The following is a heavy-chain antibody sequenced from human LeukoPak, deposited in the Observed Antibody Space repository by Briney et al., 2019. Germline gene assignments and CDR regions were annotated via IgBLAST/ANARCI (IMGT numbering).Heavy chain of an antibody. CDR2: INHSGST. CDR3: ATVVVYSSSWSFDP. J-gene: IGHJ5*02. V-gene: IGHV4-34*01. CDR1: GGSFSGYY. Sequence: SETLSLTCAVYGGSFSGYYWSWIRQPPGKGLEWIGEINHSGSTNYNPSLKSRVTISVDTSKNQFSLKLSSVTAADTAVYYCATVVVYSSSWSFDPWGQGTLVTVSS. D-gene: IGHD6-13*01.